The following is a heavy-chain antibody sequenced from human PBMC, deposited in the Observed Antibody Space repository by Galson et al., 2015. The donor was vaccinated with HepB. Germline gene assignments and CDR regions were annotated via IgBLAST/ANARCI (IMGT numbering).Heavy chain of an antibody. Sequence: SLRLSCAASGFTFSSYGMHWVRQAPGKGLEWVAVIWYDGSNKYYADSVKGRFTISRDNSKNTLYLQMNSLRAEDTAVYYCARDFTDYYYGMDVWGQGTTVTVSS. CDR1: GFTFSSYG. CDR3: ARDFTDYYYGMDV. CDR2: IWYDGSNK. D-gene: IGHD3-16*01. V-gene: IGHV3-33*01. J-gene: IGHJ6*02.